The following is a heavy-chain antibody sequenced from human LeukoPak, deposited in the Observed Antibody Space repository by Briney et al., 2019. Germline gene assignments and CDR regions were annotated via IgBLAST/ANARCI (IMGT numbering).Heavy chain of an antibody. CDR2: IYYSGST. Sequence: PSETLSLTCTVSGGSLSSYFWSWIRQPPGKGLEWTAYIYYSGSTNYNPSLKSRVTISVDTSKNQFSLKLSSVTAADTAVYYCARGYRSSSWYRYYFDYWGQGTLVTVSS. V-gene: IGHV4-59*12. D-gene: IGHD6-13*01. J-gene: IGHJ4*02. CDR1: GGSLSSYF. CDR3: ARGYRSSSWYRYYFDY.